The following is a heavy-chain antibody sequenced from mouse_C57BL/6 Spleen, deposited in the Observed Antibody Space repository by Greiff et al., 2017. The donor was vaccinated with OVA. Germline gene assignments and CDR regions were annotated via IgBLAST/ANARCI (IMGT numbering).Heavy chain of an antibody. V-gene: IGHV1-22*01. J-gene: IGHJ4*01. CDR1: GYTFTDYN. CDR3: ARSVYYGSSGGYAMDY. CDR2: INPNNGGT. D-gene: IGHD1-1*01. Sequence: EVKLVESGPELVKPGASVKMSCKASGYTFTDYNMHWVKQSHGKSLEWIGYINPNNGGTSYNQKFKGKATLTVNKSSSTAYMELRSLTSEDSAVYYCARSVYYGSSGGYAMDYWGQGTSVTVSS.